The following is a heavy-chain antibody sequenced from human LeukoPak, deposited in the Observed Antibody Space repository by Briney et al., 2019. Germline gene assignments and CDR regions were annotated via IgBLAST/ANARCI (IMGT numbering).Heavy chain of an antibody. CDR1: GGSIRTYY. CDR2: IYYSGST. D-gene: IGHD5-24*01. CDR3: ARDRVEMATRHIDY. Sequence: SETLSLTCTVSGGSIRTYYWSWIRQPPGKGLEWIGFIYYSGSTKYNPSLKSRVTISVDTSKNQFSLKLSSVTAADTAVYYCARDRVEMATRHIDYWGQGTLVTVSS. J-gene: IGHJ4*02. V-gene: IGHV4-59*01.